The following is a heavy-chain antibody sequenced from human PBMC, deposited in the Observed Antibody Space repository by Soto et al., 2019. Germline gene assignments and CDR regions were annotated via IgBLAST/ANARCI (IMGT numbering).Heavy chain of an antibody. CDR1: GFTFSAYS. Sequence: PGGSLRLSCAASGFTFSAYSMSWVRQAPGKGLEWISYISSSTSTIYYADSVKGRFTISRDNAKSSLYLQMNSLRAEDTAVYYCARGDYDMDVWGQGTTVTVSS. CDR2: ISSSTSTI. J-gene: IGHJ6*02. CDR3: ARGDYDMDV. V-gene: IGHV3-48*01.